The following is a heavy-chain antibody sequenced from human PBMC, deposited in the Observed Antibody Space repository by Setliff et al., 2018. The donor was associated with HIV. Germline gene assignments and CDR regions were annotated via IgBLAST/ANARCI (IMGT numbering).Heavy chain of an antibody. Sequence: KPSETLSLTCTVSGDSISSYYWSWIRQPPGKGLEWIGYIYTSGSTNYNPSLRSRVTISVDTSKNHFSLRLSSVTAADTAVYYCARSIVGANPFDYWGQGTLVTAPQ. V-gene: IGHV4-4*08. CDR3: ARSIVGANPFDY. CDR2: IYTSGST. J-gene: IGHJ4*02. D-gene: IGHD1-26*01. CDR1: GDSISSYY.